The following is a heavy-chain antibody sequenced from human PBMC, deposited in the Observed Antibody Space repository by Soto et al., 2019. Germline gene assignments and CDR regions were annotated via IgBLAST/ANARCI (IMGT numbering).Heavy chain of an antibody. V-gene: IGHV3-9*01. CDR2: ISWNSGSI. D-gene: IGHD4-17*01. J-gene: IGHJ4*02. Sequence: GGSLRLSCAASGFTFDDYAMHWVRQAPGKGLEWVSGISWNSGSIGYADSVKGRFTISRDNAKNSLYLQMNSLRAEDTALYYCAKAHGIYYGDYVEVWGQGTLVTVSS. CDR3: AKAHGIYYGDYVEV. CDR1: GFTFDDYA.